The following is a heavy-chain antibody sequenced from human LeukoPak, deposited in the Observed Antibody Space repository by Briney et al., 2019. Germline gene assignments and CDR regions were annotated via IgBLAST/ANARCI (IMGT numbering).Heavy chain of an antibody. D-gene: IGHD6-13*01. J-gene: IGHJ1*01. CDR3: ARSITSSWYGDFQH. CDR2: IYYSGST. CDR1: AGSTSGYL. V-gene: IGHV4-59*01. Sequence: SETLPLTCTVSAGSTSGYLSSWSRQPPGQVLCWIGYIYYSGSTNYNPSLKSRVTISVDTSKNQFSLKLSSVTAADTAVYYCARSITSSWYGDFQHWGQGTLVTVSS.